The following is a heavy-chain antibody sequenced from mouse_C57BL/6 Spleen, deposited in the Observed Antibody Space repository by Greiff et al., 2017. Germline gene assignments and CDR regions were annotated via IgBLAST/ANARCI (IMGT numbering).Heavy chain of an antibody. V-gene: IGHV1-53*01. D-gene: IGHD2-4*01. CDR2: INPSNGGT. CDR1: GYTFTSYW. CDR3: ARWGGLPYYFDY. J-gene: IGHJ2*01. Sequence: QVHVKQPGTELVKPGASVKLSCKASGYTFTSYWMHWVKQRPGQGLEWIGNINPSNGGTNYNEKFKSKATLTVDKSSITAYMQLSRLTSEDSAVYYCARWGGLPYYFDYWGQGTTLTVSS.